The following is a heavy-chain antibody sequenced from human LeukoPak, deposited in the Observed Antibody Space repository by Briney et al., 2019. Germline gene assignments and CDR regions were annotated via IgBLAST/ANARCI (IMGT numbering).Heavy chain of an antibody. Sequence: SETLSLTCTVSGGSISSSSYYWGWIRQPPGKGLEWIGSIYYSGSTYYNPSLKSRVTISVDTSKNQFSLKLSSVTAADTAVYYCARRHPGSLYYYDSSGYYYGSYFDYWGQGTLVTVSS. CDR3: ARRHPGSLYYYDSSGYYYGSYFDY. V-gene: IGHV4-39*01. CDR1: GGSISSSSYY. CDR2: IYYSGST. J-gene: IGHJ4*02. D-gene: IGHD3-22*01.